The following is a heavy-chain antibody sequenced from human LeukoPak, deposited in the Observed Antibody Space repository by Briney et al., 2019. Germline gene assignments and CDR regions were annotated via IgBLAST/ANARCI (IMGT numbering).Heavy chain of an antibody. CDR3: AKDRAAAGTGY. CDR2: ISGSGGST. Sequence: GGSLRLSCAASGFTFSVFWMHWVRQTPEKGLVWVSAISGSGGSTYYADSVKGRFTISRDNTKNTLYLQMNSLRAEDTAVYYCAKDRAAAGTGYWGQGTLVTVSS. V-gene: IGHV3-23*01. J-gene: IGHJ4*02. CDR1: GFTFSVFW. D-gene: IGHD6-13*01.